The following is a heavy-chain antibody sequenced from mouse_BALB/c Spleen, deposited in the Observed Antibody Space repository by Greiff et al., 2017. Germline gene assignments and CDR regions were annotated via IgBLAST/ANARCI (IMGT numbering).Heavy chain of an antibody. Sequence: QVQLQQPGAELVMPGASVKMSCKASGYTFTDYWMHWVKQRPGQGLEWIGAIDTSDSYTSYNQKFKGKATLTVDESSSTAYMQLSSLTSEDSAVYYCARPYYGNYDYAMDYWGQGTSVTVSS. CDR3: ARPYYGNYDYAMDY. V-gene: IGHV1-69*01. J-gene: IGHJ4*01. CDR2: IDTSDSYT. CDR1: GYTFTDYW. D-gene: IGHD2-10*01.